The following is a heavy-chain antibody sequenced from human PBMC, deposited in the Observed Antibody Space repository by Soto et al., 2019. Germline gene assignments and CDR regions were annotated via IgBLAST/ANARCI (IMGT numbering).Heavy chain of an antibody. CDR2: IYPGDSDT. V-gene: IGHV5-51*01. D-gene: IGHD5-18*01. Sequence: SLKISCKGSGYSFTSYWIGWVRQMPGKGLEWMGIIYPGDSDTRYSPSFQGQVTISADKSISTAYLQWSSLKASDTAMYYCARSNTAMGDYYYYGMDVWGQGTTVTVSS. J-gene: IGHJ6*02. CDR3: ARSNTAMGDYYYYGMDV. CDR1: GYSFTSYW.